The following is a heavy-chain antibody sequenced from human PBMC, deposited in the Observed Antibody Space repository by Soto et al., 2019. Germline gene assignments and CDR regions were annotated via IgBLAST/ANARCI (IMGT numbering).Heavy chain of an antibody. V-gene: IGHV3-21*01. D-gene: IGHD3-22*01. CDR2: ISSSSSYI. Sequence: GGSLRLSCAASGFTFSSYSMNWVRQAPGKGLEWVSSISSSSSYIYYADSVKGRFTISRDNAKNSLYLQMNSLRAEDTAVYYCERDHQSHASSGYSGYWGQGTLVTVSS. CDR1: GFTFSSYS. J-gene: IGHJ4*02. CDR3: ERDHQSHASSGYSGY.